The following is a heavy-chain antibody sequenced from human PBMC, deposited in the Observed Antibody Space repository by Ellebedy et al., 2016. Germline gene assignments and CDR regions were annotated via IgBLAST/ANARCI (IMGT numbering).Heavy chain of an antibody. CDR3: ARGIVPYYYDSSGYYPDY. D-gene: IGHD3-22*01. J-gene: IGHJ4*02. CDR1: GYTFTGYY. V-gene: IGHV1-2*02. CDR2: INPNSGGT. Sequence: ASVKVSCXASGYTFTGYYMHWVRQAPGQGLEWMGWINPNSGGTNYAQKFQGRVTMTRDTSISTAYMELSRLRSDDTAVYYCARGIVPYYYDSSGYYPDYWGQGTLVTVSS.